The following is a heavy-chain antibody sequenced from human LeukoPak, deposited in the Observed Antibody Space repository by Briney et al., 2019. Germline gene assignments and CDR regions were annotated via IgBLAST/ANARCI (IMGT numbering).Heavy chain of an antibody. Sequence: GGSLRLSCVASGFTFDDYAMHWVRQAPGKGLEWVAGINWNSVSAVYADSLKGRLTISRDNAKNSLFLQMNSLRAEDTAVYYCARGSIAARYFDIWGQGTMVTVSS. CDR3: ARGSIAARYFDI. J-gene: IGHJ3*02. CDR1: GFTFDDYA. D-gene: IGHD6-6*01. V-gene: IGHV3-9*01. CDR2: INWNSVSA.